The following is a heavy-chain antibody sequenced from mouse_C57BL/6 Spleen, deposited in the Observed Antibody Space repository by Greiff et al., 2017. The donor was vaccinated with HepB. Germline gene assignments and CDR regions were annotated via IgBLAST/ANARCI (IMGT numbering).Heavy chain of an antibody. J-gene: IGHJ2*01. CDR2: IYPGDGDT. Sequence: VQLQQSGAELVKPGASVKISCKASGYAFSSYWMNWVKQRPGKGLEWIGQIYPGDGDTNYNGKFKGKATLTAKQSSSTAYMQLSSLTSEDSAVYFCARDYYPRYFDYWGQGTTLTVSS. CDR3: ARDYYPRYFDY. V-gene: IGHV1-80*01. D-gene: IGHD1-1*01. CDR1: GYAFSSYW.